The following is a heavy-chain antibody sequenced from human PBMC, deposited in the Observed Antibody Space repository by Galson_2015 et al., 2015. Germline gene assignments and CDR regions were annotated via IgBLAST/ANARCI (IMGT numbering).Heavy chain of an antibody. CDR1: GYTFTGYY. J-gene: IGHJ3*02. CDR2: INPNSGGT. D-gene: IGHD2-21*02. CDR3: AILLAYCGGDCRDDAFDI. V-gene: IGHV1-2*06. Sequence: SVKVSCKASGYTFTGYYMHWVRQAPGQGLEWMGRINPNSGGTNYAQKFQGRVTMTRDTSISTAYMELSRLRSDDTAVYYCAILLAYCGGDCRDDAFDIWGQGTMVTVSS.